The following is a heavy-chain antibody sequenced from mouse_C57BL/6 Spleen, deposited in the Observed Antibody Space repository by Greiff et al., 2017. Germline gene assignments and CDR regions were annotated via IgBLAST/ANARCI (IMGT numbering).Heavy chain of an antibody. Sequence: QVQLQQPGAELVKPGASVKMSCKASGYTFTSYWITWVKQRPGQGLEWIGDIYPGSGSTNYNEKFKSKATLTVDTSSSTAYMQLSSLTSEDSAVXYCAREGDYDYDWNYYFDYWGQGTTLTVSS. CDR1: GYTFTSYW. CDR2: IYPGSGST. J-gene: IGHJ2*01. V-gene: IGHV1-55*01. CDR3: AREGDYDYDWNYYFDY. D-gene: IGHD2-4*01.